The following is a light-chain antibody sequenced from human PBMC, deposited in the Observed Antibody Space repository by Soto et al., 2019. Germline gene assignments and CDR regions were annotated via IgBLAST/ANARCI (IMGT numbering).Light chain of an antibody. CDR1: QSLDTYT. J-gene: IGKJ3*01. CDR2: GAS. Sequence: EIVLTQSPVTLSLSPGEKATLSCRASQSLDTYTLAWYQQKPGQAPRLLIYGASTRAAAIPDRFIGSGSWRDFALTISRLGPEYLAVYYCQQDAQSPLTFGPGTKVDIK. V-gene: IGKV3-20*01. CDR3: QQDAQSPLT.